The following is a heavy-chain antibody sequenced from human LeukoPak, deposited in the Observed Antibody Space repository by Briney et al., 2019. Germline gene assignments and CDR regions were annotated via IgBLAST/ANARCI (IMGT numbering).Heavy chain of an antibody. J-gene: IGHJ4*02. CDR2: IYTSGST. CDR1: GGSISSYY. V-gene: IGHV4-4*07. Sequence: PSETLSLTCTVSGGSISSYYWSWIRQPAGKGLEWIGRIYTSGSTNYNPSLKSRVTMSVDTSKNQFSLKLSSVTAADTAVYYCARDHGSGGSCYFPLDYWGQGTLVTVSS. D-gene: IGHD2-15*01. CDR3: ARDHGSGGSCYFPLDY.